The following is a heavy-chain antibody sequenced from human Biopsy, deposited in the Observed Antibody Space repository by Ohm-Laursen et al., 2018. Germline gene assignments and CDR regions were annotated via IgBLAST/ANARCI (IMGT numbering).Heavy chain of an antibody. CDR2: IFYSGIT. J-gene: IGHJ5*02. CDR3: ARHPTGFWFDP. CDR1: GGSVSSNVAY. Sequence: GTLSLTCTVSGGSVSSNVAYWAWIRQPPGKGLESIGSIFYSGITYYNPSLQSRATMSVDTSKNQFSLNLTSVTAADTAVYYCARHPTGFWFDPWGQGTLVIVSS. V-gene: IGHV4-39*01.